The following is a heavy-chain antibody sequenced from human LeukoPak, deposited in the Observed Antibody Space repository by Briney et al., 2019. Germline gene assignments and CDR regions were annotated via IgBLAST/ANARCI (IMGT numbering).Heavy chain of an antibody. CDR3: ARDLERLLGFDP. J-gene: IGHJ5*02. CDR2: IYYSGST. Sequence: PSETLSLTCTVSGGSISSYYWSWIRQPPGKGLEWIGYIYYSGSTNYNPSLKSRVTISVDTSKNQFSLKLSSVTAADTAVYYCARDLERLLGFDPWGQGTLVTVSS. V-gene: IGHV4-59*12. CDR1: GGSISSYY. D-gene: IGHD1-1*01.